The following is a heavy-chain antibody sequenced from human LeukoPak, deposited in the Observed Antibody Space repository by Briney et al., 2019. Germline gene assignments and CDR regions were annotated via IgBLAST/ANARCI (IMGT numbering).Heavy chain of an antibody. Sequence: SETLSLTCAVYGGSFSGYYWSWIRQPPGKGLEWIGEINHSGSTNYNPSLKSRVTISVDTSKNQFSLKLSSVTAADTAVYYCARVNSSSWYVDYWGQGTLVTVSS. J-gene: IGHJ4*02. D-gene: IGHD6-13*01. CDR2: INHSGST. V-gene: IGHV4-34*01. CDR3: ARVNSSSWYVDY. CDR1: GGSFSGYY.